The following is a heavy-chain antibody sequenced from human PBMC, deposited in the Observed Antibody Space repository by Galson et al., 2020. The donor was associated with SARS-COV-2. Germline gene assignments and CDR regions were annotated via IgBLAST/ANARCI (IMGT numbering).Heavy chain of an antibody. CDR2: ISSSSSYI. D-gene: IGHD3-3*01. Sequence: NSGGSLRLSCAASGFTFSSYSMNWVRQAPGKGLEWVSSISSSSSYIYYADSVKGRFTISRDNAKNSLYLQMKSLRAEDTAVYYCARERGYDDFWSGLEGLYYYYYYMDVWGKGTTVTVSS. V-gene: IGHV3-21*01. J-gene: IGHJ6*03. CDR3: ARERGYDDFWSGLEGLYYYYYYMDV. CDR1: GFTFSSYS.